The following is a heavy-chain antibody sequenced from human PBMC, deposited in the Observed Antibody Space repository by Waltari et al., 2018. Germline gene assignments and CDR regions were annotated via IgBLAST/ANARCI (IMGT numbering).Heavy chain of an antibody. V-gene: IGHV4-4*02. J-gene: IGHJ4*02. CDR2: IYRSGRT. D-gene: IGHD2-15*01. Sequence: QLQLQESGPGLVKPSGPLSLTCAVSGASMSSNYWWSWVRQPPEKGLEWIGQIYRSGRTNYNPSLESRVTISLDTSNNQFSLKLTSTTAADTAIYYCARDRGRGLYLDSWGQGTLVTVSP. CDR3: ARDRGRGLYLDS. CDR1: GASMSSNYW.